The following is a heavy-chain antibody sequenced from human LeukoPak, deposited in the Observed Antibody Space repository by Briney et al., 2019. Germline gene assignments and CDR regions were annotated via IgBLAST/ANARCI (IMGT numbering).Heavy chain of an antibody. Sequence: PSQTLSLTCAVSGGSISSGGYSWSWIRQPPGKGLEWIGYIYHSGSTYYNPPLKSRVTISVDRSKNQFSLKLSSVTAADTAVYYCAREGTVTTYFDYWGQGTLVTVSS. D-gene: IGHD4-17*01. V-gene: IGHV4-30-2*01. CDR3: AREGTVTTYFDY. CDR2: IYHSGST. CDR1: GGSISSGGYS. J-gene: IGHJ4*02.